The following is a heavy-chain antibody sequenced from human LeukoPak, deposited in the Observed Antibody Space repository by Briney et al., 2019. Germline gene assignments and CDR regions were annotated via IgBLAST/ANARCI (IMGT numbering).Heavy chain of an antibody. D-gene: IGHD3-10*01. J-gene: IGHJ6*02. CDR1: GFTFTNYA. Sequence: GGSQRLSCAASGFTFTNYAMNWVRQAPGKGLEWVSVISGSGGSANYADSVKGRFTISRDNSKNSLYLQMNSLRAEDTAVYYRAKDKGSGSLDGMDVWGQGTTVTVSS. V-gene: IGHV3-23*01. CDR2: ISGSGGSA. CDR3: AKDKGSGSLDGMDV.